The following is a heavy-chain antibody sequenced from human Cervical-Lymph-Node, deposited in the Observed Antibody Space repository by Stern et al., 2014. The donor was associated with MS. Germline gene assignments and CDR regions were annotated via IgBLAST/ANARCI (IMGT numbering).Heavy chain of an antibody. CDR3: ARAATMTTQDWFDP. J-gene: IGHJ5*02. D-gene: IGHD4-17*01. V-gene: IGHV4-30-2*01. CDR2: FDHSGGT. CDR1: GDSIGSSGYS. Sequence: QLQLQESGSGLVRPSETLSLTCGVSGDSIGSSGYSWTWFRQPPGKGLEWIGYFDHSGGTYYNPSLQSRVSISVGKSKNQFSLKLHSVTAADTAVYYCARAATMTTQDWFDPWGQGTLVTVSS.